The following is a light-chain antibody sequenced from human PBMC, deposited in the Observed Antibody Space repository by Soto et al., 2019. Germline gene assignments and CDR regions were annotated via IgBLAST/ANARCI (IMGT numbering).Light chain of an antibody. CDR1: QGIISY. J-gene: IGKJ4*01. V-gene: IGKV1-9*01. Sequence: DIQMAQSPSTLSGSNGDRVTIACRASQGIISYLFWYQQKPGKAPKLLIHAASSLQSGVPSRFSGSGSGTDFTLTISNLQPEDFATYYCQQVKSYPFTFGGGTKVDI. CDR2: AAS. CDR3: QQVKSYPFT.